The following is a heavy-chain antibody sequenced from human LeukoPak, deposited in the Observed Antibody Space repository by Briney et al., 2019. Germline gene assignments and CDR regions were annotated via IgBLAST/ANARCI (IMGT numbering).Heavy chain of an antibody. J-gene: IGHJ5*02. CDR1: GDSISTSSYY. CDR3: VRGRYSSGWYKDKNWFDP. Sequence: KPSETLSLTCSVSGDSISTSSYYWGWIRQPPGKGLEWIGTIYYSGSTYYNPSLTSRVTISVDTSKNQFSLRLSSVTAADTAVYYCVRGRYSSGWYKDKNWFDPWGQGTPVTVSS. CDR2: IYYSGST. D-gene: IGHD6-19*01. V-gene: IGHV4-39*07.